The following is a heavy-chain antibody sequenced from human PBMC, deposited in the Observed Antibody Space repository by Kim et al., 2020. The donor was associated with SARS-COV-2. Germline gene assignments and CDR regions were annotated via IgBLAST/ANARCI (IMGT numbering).Heavy chain of an antibody. Sequence: ASVKVSCKASGYTFTSYYMHWVRQAPGQGLEWMGIINPSGGSTSYAQKFQGRVTMTRDTSTSTVYMELSSLRSEDTAVYYCARPITMVRGGTAGNYGMDVWGQGTTVTVSS. CDR1: GYTFTSYY. D-gene: IGHD3-10*01. CDR3: ARPITMVRGGTAGNYGMDV. CDR2: INPSGGST. V-gene: IGHV1-46*01. J-gene: IGHJ6*02.